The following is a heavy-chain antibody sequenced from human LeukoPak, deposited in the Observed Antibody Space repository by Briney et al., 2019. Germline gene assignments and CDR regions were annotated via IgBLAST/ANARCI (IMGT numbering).Heavy chain of an antibody. CDR2: ISTSNGNT. CDR3: ARDEWLSEEWGNY. D-gene: IGHD5-12*01. J-gene: IGHJ4*02. Sequence: ASVKVSCKASGYIFSNYGVSWVRQAPGQGLEWMGWISTSNGNTEYARKFQGRITMTTDTSTNTAYLELRSLRSEDTAVYFCARDEWLSEEWGNYWGQGTLIIVSS. V-gene: IGHV1-18*01. CDR1: GYIFSNYG.